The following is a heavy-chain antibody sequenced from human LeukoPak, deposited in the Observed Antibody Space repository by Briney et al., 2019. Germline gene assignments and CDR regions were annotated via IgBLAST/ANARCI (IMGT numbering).Heavy chain of an antibody. Sequence: SETLSLTCAVYGGSFSGYYWSLIRQPPGKGLEWIGEINHSGSTNYNQSLKSRVTISVDTSKNQFSLKLSSVTAADTAVYYCARGPNRGSDYWGQGTLVTVSS. D-gene: IGHD6-25*01. CDR2: INHSGST. CDR1: GGSFSGYY. CDR3: ARGPNRGSDY. V-gene: IGHV4-34*01. J-gene: IGHJ4*02.